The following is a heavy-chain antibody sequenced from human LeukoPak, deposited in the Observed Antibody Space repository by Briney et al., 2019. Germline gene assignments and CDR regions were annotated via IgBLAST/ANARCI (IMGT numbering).Heavy chain of an antibody. CDR3: ARVEAFSFDY. V-gene: IGHV1-69*13. D-gene: IGHD1-1*01. Sequence: GASAKVSCKASGGTFSSYAISWVRQAPGQGLEWMGGIIPIFGTANYAQKFQGRVTITANESTSTAYMELSNLRSEDTAVYYCARVEAFSFDYWGQGTLVTVS. CDR1: GGTFSSYA. CDR2: IIPIFGTA. J-gene: IGHJ4*02.